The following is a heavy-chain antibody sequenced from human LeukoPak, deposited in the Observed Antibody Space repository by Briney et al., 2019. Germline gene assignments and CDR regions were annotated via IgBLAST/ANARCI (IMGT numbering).Heavy chain of an antibody. Sequence: PGGSLRLSCAASGFSFSNFWMTSVRQAPGKGLEWVANIKHEGIEKYYVDSVKGRFTISRDNARNSLYLQMNSLRVEDTAIYYCARGTDMVATTGEYYFDHWGQGTLVTVSS. J-gene: IGHJ4*02. CDR1: GFSFSNFW. V-gene: IGHV3-7*01. CDR2: IKHEGIEK. D-gene: IGHD5-12*01. CDR3: ARGTDMVATTGEYYFDH.